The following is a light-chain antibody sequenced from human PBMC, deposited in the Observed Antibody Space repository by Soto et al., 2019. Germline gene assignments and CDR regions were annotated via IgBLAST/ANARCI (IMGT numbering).Light chain of an antibody. V-gene: IGKV3-20*01. J-gene: IGKJ1*01. Sequence: EIVLTQSPGTLSLSPGERATLSCRASQSVTSNSLAWFQQIPGQAPRLLIYGASNRATGIPDRFSGSGSGTDFTLTISRLEPEDFAVYYCQQYTGLPRTFGQGTKVEI. CDR3: QQYTGLPRT. CDR1: QSVTSNS. CDR2: GAS.